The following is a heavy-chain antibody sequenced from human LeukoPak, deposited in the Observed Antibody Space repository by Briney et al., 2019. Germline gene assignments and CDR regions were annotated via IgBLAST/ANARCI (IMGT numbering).Heavy chain of an antibody. D-gene: IGHD6-13*01. V-gene: IGHV3-7*01. Sequence: GGSLRLSCAASGFTFSSYWMSWVRQAPGKVLEWVANIKQDGSEKYYVDSVKGRLTISRENAKNSLYLQMNSLRAEDTAVYYCARDSSSWPPVNLFSDYWGQGTLVTVSS. CDR1: GFTFSSYW. CDR3: ARDSSSWPPVNLFSDY. CDR2: IKQDGSEK. J-gene: IGHJ4*02.